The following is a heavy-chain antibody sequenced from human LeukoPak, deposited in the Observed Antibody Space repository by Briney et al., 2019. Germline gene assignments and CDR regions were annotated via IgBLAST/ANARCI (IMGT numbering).Heavy chain of an antibody. CDR1: GGSIHSY. D-gene: IGHD3-10*01. CDR3: ARDSGTTGEVKFDP. V-gene: IGHV4-4*07. J-gene: IGHJ5*02. Sequence: SETLSLTCTVSGGSIHSYWSWIRQPAGKGLEWIGRISGSGTITYNPALQSRLTISINTSKNQFSLKLMSVTAADTAVYYCARDSGTTGEVKFDPWGQGTLVTVSS. CDR2: ISGSGTI.